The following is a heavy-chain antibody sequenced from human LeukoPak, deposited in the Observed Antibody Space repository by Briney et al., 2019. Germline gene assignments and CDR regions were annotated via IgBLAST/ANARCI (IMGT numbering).Heavy chain of an antibody. D-gene: IGHD5-18*01. V-gene: IGHV4-39*01. J-gene: IGHJ4*02. CDR3: ATQQLWPNYFDY. CDR2: IYYSGST. Sequence: SETLSLTCTVSGGSISSSSYYWGWIRQPPGKGLEWVGSIYYSGSTYYNPSLKSRVTISVDTSKNQFSLKLSSVTAANTAVYYYATQQLWPNYFDYWGQGTLVTVSS. CDR1: GGSISSSSYY.